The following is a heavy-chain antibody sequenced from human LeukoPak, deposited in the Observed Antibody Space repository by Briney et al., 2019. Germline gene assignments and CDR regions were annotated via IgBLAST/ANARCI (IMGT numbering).Heavy chain of an antibody. CDR2: IYYTGST. J-gene: IGHJ2*01. CDR3: ARARGYFDL. Sequence: SETLSLTCTVSGGSISSYYWSWIRQPPGKGLGWIGYIYYTGSTNYNPSLKSRVTISVDTSKNQFSLKLSSVTAADTAVYYCARARGYFDLWGRGTLVTVSS. CDR1: GGSISSYY. V-gene: IGHV4-59*01.